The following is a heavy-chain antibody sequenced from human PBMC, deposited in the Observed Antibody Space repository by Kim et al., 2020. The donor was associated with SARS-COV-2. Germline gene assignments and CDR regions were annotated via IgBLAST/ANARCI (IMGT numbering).Heavy chain of an antibody. CDR1: GGSISSGGYY. J-gene: IGHJ3*02. V-gene: IGHV4-31*03. CDR3: ARGSGSGWYGGAFDI. Sequence: SETLSLTCTVSGGSISSGGYYWSWIRQHPGKGLEWIGYIYYSGSTYYNPSLKSRVTISVDTSKNQFSLKLSSVTAADTAVYYCARGSGSGWYGGAFDIWGQGTMVTVSS. CDR2: IYYSGST. D-gene: IGHD6-19*01.